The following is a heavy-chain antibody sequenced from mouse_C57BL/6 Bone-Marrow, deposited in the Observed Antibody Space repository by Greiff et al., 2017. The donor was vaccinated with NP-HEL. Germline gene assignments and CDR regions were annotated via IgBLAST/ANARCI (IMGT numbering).Heavy chain of an antibody. Sequence: EVQGVESGGDLVKPGGSLKLSCAASGFTFSSYGMSWVRQTPDKRLEWVATISSGGSYTYYPDSVKGRFTISRDNAKNPLYLQMSSLKSEDTAMYYCARHYYGSSYDAMDYWGQGTSVTVSS. V-gene: IGHV5-6*01. CDR2: ISSGGSYT. CDR3: ARHYYGSSYDAMDY. J-gene: IGHJ4*01. D-gene: IGHD1-1*01. CDR1: GFTFSSYG.